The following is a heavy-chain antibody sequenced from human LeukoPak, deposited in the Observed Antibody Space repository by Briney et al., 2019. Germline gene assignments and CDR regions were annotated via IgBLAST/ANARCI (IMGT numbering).Heavy chain of an antibody. CDR1: GGSISSYY. D-gene: IGHD6-13*01. V-gene: IGHV4-59*01. Sequence: SETLSLTCTVSGGSISSYYWSWIRQPPGKGLEWIGYIYYSGGTNYNPSLKSRVTISVDTSKNQFSLKLSSVTAADTAVYYCARAAAGIGSIFDYWGQGTLVTVSS. J-gene: IGHJ4*02. CDR3: ARAAAGIGSIFDY. CDR2: IYYSGGT.